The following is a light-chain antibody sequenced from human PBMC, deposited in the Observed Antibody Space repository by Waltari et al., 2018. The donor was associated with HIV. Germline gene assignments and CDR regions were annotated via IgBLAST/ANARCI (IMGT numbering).Light chain of an antibody. Sequence: DIQLTQSPSYVSASVGDTVTVTCRASQDIIRSLAWYQQKPGKAPELLIFAASTLQSGVSSRFSGSGSGTSFTLTINTLRTEDFATYYCQQADSLPLPFGGGTKVEI. CDR2: AAS. CDR3: QQADSLPLP. J-gene: IGKJ4*01. CDR1: QDIIRS. V-gene: IGKV1-12*01.